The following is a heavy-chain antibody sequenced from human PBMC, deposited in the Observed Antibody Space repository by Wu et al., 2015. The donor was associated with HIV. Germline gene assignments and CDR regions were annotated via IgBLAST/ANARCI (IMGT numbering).Heavy chain of an antibody. J-gene: IGHJ4*02. CDR3: TKGRLGWEPFDY. D-gene: IGHD6-19*01. CDR2: INPKSGGT. V-gene: IGHV1-2*02. CDR1: GYTFSAYY. Sequence: HLVQSGAALTNPGASVKVSCKASGYTFSAYYMHWVRQAPGQGLEYLGWINPKSGGTNYAPRFQGRVAMTRDTSINTAYMELSRLTSDDTAIYYCTKGRLGWEPFDYWGQGTLVTVSS.